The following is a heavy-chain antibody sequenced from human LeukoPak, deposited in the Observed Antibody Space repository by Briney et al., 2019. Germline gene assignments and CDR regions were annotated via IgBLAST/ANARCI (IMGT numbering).Heavy chain of an antibody. J-gene: IGHJ4*02. D-gene: IGHD2-15*01. CDR3: ARDLLYCSGGSCYIFDY. Sequence: GGSLRLSCAASGFTFSSYWMSWVRQAPGKGLEWVANIKQDGSEKYYVDSVKGRFTISRDNAKNSLYLQMNSLRAEDTAVYYCARDLLYCSGGSCYIFDYWGQGTLVTVSS. CDR1: GFTFSSYW. V-gene: IGHV3-7*01. CDR2: IKQDGSEK.